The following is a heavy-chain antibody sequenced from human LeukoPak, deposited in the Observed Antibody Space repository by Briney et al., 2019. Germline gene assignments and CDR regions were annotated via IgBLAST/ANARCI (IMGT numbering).Heavy chain of an antibody. CDR3: ARARREPIRGYSYGSIGY. Sequence: SETLSLTCAVYGGSFSGYYWSWIRQPPGKGLEWIGEITHSGSTNYNPSLKSRVTISVDTSKNQFSLKLSSVTAADTAVYYCARARREPIRGYSYGSIGYWGQGTLVTVSS. V-gene: IGHV4-34*01. J-gene: IGHJ4*02. CDR2: ITHSGST. CDR1: GGSFSGYY. D-gene: IGHD5-18*01.